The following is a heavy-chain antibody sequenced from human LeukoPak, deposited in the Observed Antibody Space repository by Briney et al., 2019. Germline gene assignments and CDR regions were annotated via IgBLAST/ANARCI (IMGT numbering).Heavy chain of an antibody. CDR1: GFTVSSNY. CDR2: IYSGGST. Sequence: PGGSLRLSCAASGFTVSSNYMSWVRQAPGKGLEWVSVIYSGGSTYYADSVKGRFTISRDNSKNTLYLQMSSLRAEDTAVYYCVKGGRQWLVAWYFDYWGQGTLATVSS. CDR3: VKGGRQWLVAWYFDY. J-gene: IGHJ4*02. D-gene: IGHD6-19*01. V-gene: IGHV3-66*01.